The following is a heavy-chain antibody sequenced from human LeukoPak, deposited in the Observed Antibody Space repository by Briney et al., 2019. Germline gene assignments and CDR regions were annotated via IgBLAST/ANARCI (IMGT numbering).Heavy chain of an antibody. D-gene: IGHD6-6*01. CDR3: ARDNEVAARSFDY. V-gene: IGHV4-4*07. CDR2: IYTGGST. J-gene: IGHJ4*02. Sequence: SETLSLTCTVSGGSINSYFWTWIRQPAGKGLEWIGRIYTGGSTNYNPSLKSRVTMSVDTSKNQFSLKLSSVTAADTAMYYCARDNEVAARSFDYWGQGTLVTVSS. CDR1: GGSINSYF.